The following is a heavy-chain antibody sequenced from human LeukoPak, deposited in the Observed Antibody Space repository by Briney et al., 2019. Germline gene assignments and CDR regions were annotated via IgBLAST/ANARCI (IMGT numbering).Heavy chain of an antibody. V-gene: IGHV4-38-2*02. Sequence: PSETLSLTCTVSGFSIIRGYYWGWIRQPPGKGLEWIGSIYHSGSTYYNPSLKSRVTISVDTSKNQFSLKLSSVTAADTAVYYCARDEGYCSSTSCPYDLWGRGTLVTVSS. D-gene: IGHD2-2*01. J-gene: IGHJ2*01. CDR2: IYHSGST. CDR1: GFSIIRGYY. CDR3: ARDEGYCSSTSCPYDL.